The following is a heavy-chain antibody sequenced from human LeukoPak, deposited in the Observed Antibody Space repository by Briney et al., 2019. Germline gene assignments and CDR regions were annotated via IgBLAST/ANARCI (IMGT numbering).Heavy chain of an antibody. CDR3: ARGPGGSGSYRAYYYYYMDV. V-gene: IGHV4-61*02. Sequence: SETLSLTCTVSGASISSGRYYWSWIRQPAGKGLEWIGRIYTSGSTDYNPSLKSRVTISLDTSKNQFSLKVRSVTAADTAVYYCARGPGGSGSYRAYYYYYMDVWGKGTTVTVSS. CDR2: IYTSGST. D-gene: IGHD3-10*01. J-gene: IGHJ6*03. CDR1: GASISSGRYY.